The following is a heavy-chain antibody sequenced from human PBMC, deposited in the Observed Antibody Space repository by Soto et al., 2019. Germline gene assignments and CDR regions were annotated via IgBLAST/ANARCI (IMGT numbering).Heavy chain of an antibody. J-gene: IGHJ4*02. D-gene: IGHD3-3*01. CDR1: GFTFTNYA. CDR2: ISGSGGST. CDR3: AKDSLPTALRFLEWLD. V-gene: IGHV3-23*01. Sequence: GGSLRLSCAASGFTFTNYAMTWVRQAPGKGLEWVSAISGSGGSTYYADSVKGRFTISRDNSKNTLYLQMNSLRAEDTAVYYCAKDSLPTALRFLEWLDWGQGTLVTVSS.